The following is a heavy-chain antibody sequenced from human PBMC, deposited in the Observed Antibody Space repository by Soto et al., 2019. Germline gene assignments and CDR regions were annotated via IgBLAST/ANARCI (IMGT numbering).Heavy chain of an antibody. D-gene: IGHD5-18*01. V-gene: IGHV1-69*02. CDR3: ARSIDGYSYGLRVPYYGMDV. Sequence: QVQLVQSGAEVKKPGSSVKVSCKASGGTFSSYTISWVRQAPGQGLEWMGRIIPILGIANYAQKFQGRVTITADKPTSTAYMALSSLRSEDTAVYYCARSIDGYSYGLRVPYYGMDVWGQGTTVTVSS. CDR2: IIPILGIA. J-gene: IGHJ6*02. CDR1: GGTFSSYT.